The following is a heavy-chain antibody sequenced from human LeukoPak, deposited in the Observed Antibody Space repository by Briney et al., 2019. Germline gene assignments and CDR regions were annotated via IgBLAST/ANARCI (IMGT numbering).Heavy chain of an antibody. D-gene: IGHD3-10*01. V-gene: IGHV4-34*01. Sequence: SETLSLTCAVYGGSFSGQYWGWIRQPPGKGLECIGEINHGGSISYNASLKSRVTISLDTSKNQFSLKLSSVTAADTAVYYCAGGDYHGSESYANYWGQGTLVTVSS. CDR1: GGSFSGQY. CDR3: AGGDYHGSESYANY. J-gene: IGHJ4*02. CDR2: INHGGSI.